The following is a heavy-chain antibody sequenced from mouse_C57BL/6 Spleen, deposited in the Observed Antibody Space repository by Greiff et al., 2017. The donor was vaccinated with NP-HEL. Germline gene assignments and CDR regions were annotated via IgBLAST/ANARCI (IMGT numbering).Heavy chain of an antibody. Sequence: VQLQESGPGLVQPSQSLSITCTVSGFSLTSYGVHWVRQSPGKGLEWLGVIWRGGSTDYNAAFMSRLSITKDNSKSQVFFKMNSLQADDTAIYYCAKRGDYYGSSFDVWGTGTTVTVSS. J-gene: IGHJ1*03. V-gene: IGHV2-5*01. D-gene: IGHD1-1*01. CDR1: GFSLTSYG. CDR3: AKRGDYYGSSFDV. CDR2: IWRGGST.